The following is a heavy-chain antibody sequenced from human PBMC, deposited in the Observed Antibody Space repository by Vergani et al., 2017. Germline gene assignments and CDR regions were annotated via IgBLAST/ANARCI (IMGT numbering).Heavy chain of an antibody. CDR1: GGSVSSGSYY. J-gene: IGHJ4*02. Sequence: QVQLQESGPGLVKPSETLSLTCTVSGGSVSSGSYYWSWIRQPPGKGLEWIGYIYYSGSTNYNPSLKSRVTISVDTSKNQFSLKLSSVTAADTAVYYCARERGWPNHDFVYWGQGTLVTVSS. CDR2: IYYSGST. CDR3: ARERGWPNHDFVY. V-gene: IGHV4-61*01. D-gene: IGHD6-19*01.